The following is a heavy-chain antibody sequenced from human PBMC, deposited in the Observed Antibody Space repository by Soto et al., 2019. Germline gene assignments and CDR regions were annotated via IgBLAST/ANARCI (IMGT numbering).Heavy chain of an antibody. J-gene: IGHJ5*02. Sequence: QVRLVQSGAEVQKPGASVRISCQASGYSFATSAIHWVRQAPGQSLEWMGWINPATGDTKYSHNVRGRVTFALDASATAVYMDLRSLSSHDTAVYNCARASGRSKLLPYYFDPWGRGTLVTVSS. CDR2: INPATGDT. CDR3: ARASGRSKLLPYYFDP. D-gene: IGHD3-10*01. CDR1: GYSFATSA. V-gene: IGHV1-3*01.